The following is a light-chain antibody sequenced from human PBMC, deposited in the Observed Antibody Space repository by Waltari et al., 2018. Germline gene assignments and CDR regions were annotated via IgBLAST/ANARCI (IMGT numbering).Light chain of an antibody. CDR3: SSQSSTDVVL. Sequence: QSALTQPASVSGSPGQSVTIFCAGTSNDVGGYNSVSWYQEHPGQAPRVIIYDVSDRPSGVSDRFSGSQSGNTASLTISGLQAEDEADYYCSSQSSTDVVLFGGGTKLTVL. J-gene: IGLJ2*01. V-gene: IGLV2-14*01. CDR1: SNDVGGYNS. CDR2: DVS.